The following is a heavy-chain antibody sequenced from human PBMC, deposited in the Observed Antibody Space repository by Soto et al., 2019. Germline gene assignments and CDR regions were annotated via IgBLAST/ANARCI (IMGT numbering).Heavy chain of an antibody. Sequence: QVQLVQSGAEVKKPGSSVKVSCKASGGTFTSYGVSWVRQAPGQGLEWMGGIIPIFATANYAQKFQGRDTITADESTSTAYMELSSLRSDDSAVYYCVSADCGGDCSCDYWGQGTLVTVSS. CDR2: IIPIFATA. CDR1: GGTFTSYG. V-gene: IGHV1-69*01. J-gene: IGHJ4*02. CDR3: VSADCGGDCSCDY. D-gene: IGHD2-21*02.